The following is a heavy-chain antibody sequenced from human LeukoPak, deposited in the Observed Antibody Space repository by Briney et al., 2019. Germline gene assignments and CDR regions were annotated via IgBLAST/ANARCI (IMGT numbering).Heavy chain of an antibody. Sequence: GVLRLSCVASGFTFSSYVMSWVRQAPGKGLEWVSSMSESGGSSYYADSVKGRFTFSRDNSKNTLYLQMNSLRAEDTAVYYCAREEGVLRYFDWLFGHYFDYWGQGTLVTVSS. CDR2: MSESGGSS. V-gene: IGHV3-23*01. CDR1: GFTFSSYV. CDR3: AREEGVLRYFDWLFGHYFDY. D-gene: IGHD3-9*01. J-gene: IGHJ4*02.